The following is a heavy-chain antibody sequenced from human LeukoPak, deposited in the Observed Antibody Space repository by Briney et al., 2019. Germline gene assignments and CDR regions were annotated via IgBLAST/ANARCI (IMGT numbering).Heavy chain of an antibody. Sequence: GGSLRLSCAASGFTFSTYSMSWVRQAPGKGLDWVSGISGTGDSTSYADSVKGRFTISRDNSKNMVFLQMNSLRAEDTAVYYCAKGNWGGEYIFNLWGQGTLVTVSS. CDR1: GFTFSTYS. CDR2: ISGTGDST. CDR3: AKGNWGGEYIFNL. J-gene: IGHJ4*02. V-gene: IGHV3-23*01. D-gene: IGHD7-27*01.